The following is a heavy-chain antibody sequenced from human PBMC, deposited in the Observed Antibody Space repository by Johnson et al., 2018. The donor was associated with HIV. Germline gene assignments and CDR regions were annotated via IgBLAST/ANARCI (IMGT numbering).Heavy chain of an antibody. Sequence: VQLVESWGGVVQPGRSLRLSCAASGFTFSSYGMHWVRQAPGKGLEWVANINQDGSEKYYLDSVKGRFTVSRDNPKNSFYLQMNSLRADDTAVYYCAKDPPWIWFGELYGFDAFDIWGQGTMVTVSS. D-gene: IGHD3-10*01. V-gene: IGHV3-7*05. CDR1: GFTFSSYG. CDR2: INQDGSEK. CDR3: AKDPPWIWFGELYGFDAFDI. J-gene: IGHJ3*02.